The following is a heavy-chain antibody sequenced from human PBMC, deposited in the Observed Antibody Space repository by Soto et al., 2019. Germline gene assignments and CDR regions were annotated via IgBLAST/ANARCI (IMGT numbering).Heavy chain of an antibody. CDR3: AKDLYGKGYYYDSSGSHPYYFDY. J-gene: IGHJ4*02. CDR1: GFTFSSYA. CDR2: ISGSGGST. D-gene: IGHD3-22*01. V-gene: IGHV3-23*01. Sequence: QTGGSLRLSCAASGFTFSSYAMSWVRQAPGKGLEWVSAISGSGGSTYYADSVKGRFTISRDNSKNTLYLQMNSLRAEDTAVYYCAKDLYGKGYYYDSSGSHPYYFDYWGQGTLVTVSS.